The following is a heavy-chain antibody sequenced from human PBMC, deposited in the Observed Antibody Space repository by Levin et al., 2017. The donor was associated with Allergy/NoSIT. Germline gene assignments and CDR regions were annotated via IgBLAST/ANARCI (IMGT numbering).Heavy chain of an antibody. J-gene: IGHJ4*01. CDR3: AQEIKFAGFTYYFDS. V-gene: IGHV3-23*01. Sequence: HAGGSLRLSCAASGFSFSSYFMTWVRQVPGKGLEWISAISDSGGHTYYADSVKGRFTISRDNSQNTLFLQMNSLRAEDTAVYYCAQEIKFAGFTYYFDSWGHGTLVTVSS. D-gene: IGHD3-10*01. CDR1: GFSFSSYF. CDR2: ISDSGGHT.